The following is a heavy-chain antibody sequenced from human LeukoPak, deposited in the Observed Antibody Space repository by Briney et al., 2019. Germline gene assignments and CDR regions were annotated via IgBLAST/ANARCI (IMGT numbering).Heavy chain of an antibody. V-gene: IGHV1-2*02. Sequence: GASVKVSCKASGYTFTGYYMHWVRQAPGQGLEWMGWINPNSGGTNYAQKFQGRVTMTRDTSISTAYMELSRLRSDDTAVYYCARAGGITIFGVVINNFDYWGQGTLVTVPS. CDR2: INPNSGGT. CDR3: ARAGGITIFGVVINNFDY. D-gene: IGHD3-3*01. J-gene: IGHJ4*02. CDR1: GYTFTGYY.